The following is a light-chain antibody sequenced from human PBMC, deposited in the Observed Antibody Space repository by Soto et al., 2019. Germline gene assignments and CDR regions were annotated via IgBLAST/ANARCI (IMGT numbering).Light chain of an antibody. CDR1: QSVSNN. J-gene: IGKJ4*01. Sequence: EIVLTQSPGTLSLSPGERATLSCRASQSVSNNLAWYQQKPGQAPRLLIYGASTRATGIPARFSGSGSGTDFTLTISSLQPEDFATYFCQHGYSTPLTFGGGTKVDIK. V-gene: IGKV3-15*01. CDR2: GAS. CDR3: QHGYSTPLT.